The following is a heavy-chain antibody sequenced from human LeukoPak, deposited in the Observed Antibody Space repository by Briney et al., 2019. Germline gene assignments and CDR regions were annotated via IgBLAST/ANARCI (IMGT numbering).Heavy chain of an antibody. CDR1: GYTFSDYS. CDR2: INLNSGAT. CDR3: ARGGSGSGYLYYFDY. Sequence: GASVKVSCKTSGYTFSDYSIRWLRQAPGQGLEWMGRINLNSGATSYAQNFQGRVTMTRDTSISTAYMELSGLTSDDTAVYYCARGGSGSGYLYYFDYWGQGTLVSVSS. J-gene: IGHJ4*02. D-gene: IGHD3-10*01. V-gene: IGHV1-2*06.